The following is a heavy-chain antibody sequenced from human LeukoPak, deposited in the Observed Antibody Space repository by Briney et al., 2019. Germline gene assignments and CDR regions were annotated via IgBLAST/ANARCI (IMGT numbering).Heavy chain of an antibody. V-gene: IGHV1-69*13. CDR2: IIPIFGTA. J-gene: IGHJ4*02. CDR1: GGTFSSYA. D-gene: IGHD3/OR15-3a*01. CDR3: ASSHGGWTGDY. Sequence: ASVKVSCKASGGTFSSYAISWVRQAPGQGLEWMGGIIPIFGTANYALKFQGRVTITADESTSTAYMELSSPRSEDTAVYYCASSHGGWTGDYWGQGTLVTVSS.